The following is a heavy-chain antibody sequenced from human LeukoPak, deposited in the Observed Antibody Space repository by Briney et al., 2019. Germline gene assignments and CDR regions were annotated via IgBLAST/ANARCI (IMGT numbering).Heavy chain of an antibody. V-gene: IGHV3-23*01. CDR3: AKAHIGSAFAFGSGSYYREPPDY. J-gene: IGHJ4*02. CDR2: ISGSGDGT. Sequence: PGGSLRLSCAASGFTFSSYAMTWVRQAPGKGLEWVSTISGSGDGTYYADSVKGRFTISRDNSKTTLFLQMNSLRAEDTAVYYCAKAHIGSAFAFGSGSYYREPPDYWGQGTLVTVSS. D-gene: IGHD3-10*01. CDR1: GFTFSSYA.